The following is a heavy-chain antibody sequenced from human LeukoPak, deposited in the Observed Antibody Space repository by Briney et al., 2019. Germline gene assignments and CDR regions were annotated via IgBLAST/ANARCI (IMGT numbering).Heavy chain of an antibody. D-gene: IGHD3-10*01. CDR3: VKGGAVSSKSITMVRGTRRYYYYMDV. V-gene: IGHV3-48*01. Sequence: GVSLRLSCAASGFTFSPYSMNWVRQAPGKGLEWVSYINSVSTIHYADSVKGRFTISRDNSKNTLYLQMNSLRAEDTAVYYCVKGGAVSSKSITMVRGTRRYYYYMDVWGKGTTVTISS. CDR1: GFTFSPYS. CDR2: INSVSTI. J-gene: IGHJ6*03.